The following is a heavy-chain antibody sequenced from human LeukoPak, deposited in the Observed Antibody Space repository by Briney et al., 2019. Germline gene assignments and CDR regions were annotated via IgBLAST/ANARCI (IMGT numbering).Heavy chain of an antibody. Sequence: GGSLRLSCAASGFTFSSCEMNWVRQAPGKGLEWVSYISSSGSTIYYADSVKGRFTISRDNAKNSLYLQMNSLRAEDTAVYYCARDVSGWYPYYFDYWGQGTLVTVSS. J-gene: IGHJ4*02. V-gene: IGHV3-48*03. CDR3: ARDVSGWYPYYFDY. D-gene: IGHD6-19*01. CDR2: ISSSGSTI. CDR1: GFTFSSCE.